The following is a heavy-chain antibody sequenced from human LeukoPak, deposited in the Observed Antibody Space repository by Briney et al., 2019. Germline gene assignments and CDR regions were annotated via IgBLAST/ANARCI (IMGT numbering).Heavy chain of an antibody. D-gene: IGHD1-26*01. Sequence: SQTLSLTCTVSGGSISSGGYYWSWIRQHPGKGLEWIGYIHYSGSTYYNPSLKSRVTISVDTSKNQFSLKLSSVTAADTAVYYCARVSRATRHFDYWGQGTLVTVSS. CDR3: ARVSRATRHFDY. V-gene: IGHV4-31*03. CDR2: IHYSGST. J-gene: IGHJ4*02. CDR1: GGSISSGGYY.